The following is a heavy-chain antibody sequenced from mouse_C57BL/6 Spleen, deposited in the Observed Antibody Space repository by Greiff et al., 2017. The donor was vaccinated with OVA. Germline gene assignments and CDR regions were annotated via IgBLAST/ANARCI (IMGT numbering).Heavy chain of an antibody. D-gene: IGHD1-1*01. J-gene: IGHJ2*01. V-gene: IGHV1-82*01. CDR3: ARSEYYGSIFDY. CDR2: IYPGDGDT. CDR1: GYAFSSSW. Sequence: QVQLQQSGPALVKPGASVKISCKASGYAFSSSWMNWVKQRPGKGLEWIGRIYPGDGDTNYNGKFKGKATLTADKSSSTAYMQLSSLTSEDSAVYFCARSEYYGSIFDYWGQGTTLTVSS.